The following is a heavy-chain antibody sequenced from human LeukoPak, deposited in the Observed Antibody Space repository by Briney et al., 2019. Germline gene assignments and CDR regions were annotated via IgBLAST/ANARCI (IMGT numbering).Heavy chain of an antibody. V-gene: IGHV1-2*02. J-gene: IGHJ4*02. CDR2: INPNSGGT. Sequence: ASVKVSCKASGYTFTGYYMHWVRQAPGQGREWMGWINPNSGGTNYAQKFQGRVTMTRDTSISTAYMERSRLRSDDTAVYYCARVGKRVAAAAGQTFDYWGQGTLVTVSS. CDR1: GYTFTGYY. D-gene: IGHD6-13*01. CDR3: ARVGKRVAAAAGQTFDY.